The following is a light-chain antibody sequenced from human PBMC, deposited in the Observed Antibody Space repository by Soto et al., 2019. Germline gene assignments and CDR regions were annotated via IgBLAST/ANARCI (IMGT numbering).Light chain of an antibody. CDR2: DTS. V-gene: IGKV1-39*01. Sequence: DIQMTQSPSSLSASVGDRVTITCRASQSISSSLTWYQQKPGKAPKLLIYDTSSLQSGVPSRFSGSGSETDFTLTISSLQPEDFATYYCQQSYRSPYTFGQGTKLEIK. CDR1: QSISSS. J-gene: IGKJ2*01. CDR3: QQSYRSPYT.